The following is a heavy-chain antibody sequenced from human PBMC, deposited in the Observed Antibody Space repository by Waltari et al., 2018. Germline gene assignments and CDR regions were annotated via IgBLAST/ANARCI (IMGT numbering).Heavy chain of an antibody. J-gene: IGHJ4*02. CDR2: ITAGKDNT. D-gene: IGHD3-3*01. CDR3: ASHDFWSGYYYDY. Sequence: QVQLVQSGAEVKKPGASVKVSCKASGYTFTSYAMHWVRQAPGQRLEWRGGITAGKDNTEYAQKFQGRVTITRDTSASTAYMELSSMRSEDTAVYYCASHDFWSGYYYDYWGQGTLVTVSS. V-gene: IGHV1-3*01. CDR1: GYTFTSYA.